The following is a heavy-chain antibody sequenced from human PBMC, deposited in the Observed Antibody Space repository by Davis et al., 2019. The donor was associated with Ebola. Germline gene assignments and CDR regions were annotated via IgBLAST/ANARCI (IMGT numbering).Heavy chain of an antibody. J-gene: IGHJ6*03. Sequence: PSETLSLTCTVSGGSISSGDYYWSWIRQPPGKGLEWIGYIYYSGSTNYNPSLKSRVTISVDTSKNQFSLKLSSVTAADTAVYYCARETPGGGSMDVWGKGTTVTVSS. V-gene: IGHV4-61*08. CDR2: IYYSGST. CDR1: GGSISSGDYY. D-gene: IGHD3-10*01. CDR3: ARETPGGGSMDV.